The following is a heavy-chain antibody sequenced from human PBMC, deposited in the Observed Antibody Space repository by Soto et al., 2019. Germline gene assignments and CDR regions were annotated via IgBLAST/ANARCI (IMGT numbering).Heavy chain of an antibody. V-gene: IGHV4-30-2*01. D-gene: IGHD5-18*01. CDR1: GAPISSAGYS. CDR2: IYPSGRT. J-gene: IGHJ4*02. Sequence: QLQLQQSGSGLVKPSQTLSLTCTVSGAPISSAGYSWSWIRQPPGKGLEWIGYIYPSGRTYYNPSLKSRVTISVDRSKNQFSLKLSSVTAADTAVYYCAREGGYSFDFWGQGTLVTVSS. CDR3: AREGGYSFDF.